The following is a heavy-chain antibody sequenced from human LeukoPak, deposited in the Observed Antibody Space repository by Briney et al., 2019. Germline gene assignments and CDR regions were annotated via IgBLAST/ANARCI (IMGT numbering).Heavy chain of an antibody. CDR1: GFTFSSYG. Sequence: GGSLRLSCAASGFTFSSYGMPWVRQAPGKGLEWVSAISGSGGSTYYADSVKGRFTISRDNSKNTLYLQMNSLRAEDTAVYYCAKVRQQQLVKFDYWGQGTLVTVSS. CDR3: AKVRQQQLVKFDY. D-gene: IGHD6-13*01. V-gene: IGHV3-23*01. CDR2: ISGSGGST. J-gene: IGHJ4*02.